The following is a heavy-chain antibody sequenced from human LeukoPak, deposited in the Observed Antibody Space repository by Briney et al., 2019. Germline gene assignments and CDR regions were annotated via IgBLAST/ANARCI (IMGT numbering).Heavy chain of an antibody. CDR1: GGSISSSNW. D-gene: IGHD5-18*01. J-gene: IGHJ4*02. V-gene: IGHV4-4*02. Sequence: SETLSLTCAVSGGSISSSNWWSWVRQPPGKGLEWIGEIYHSGSTNYNPSLKSRVTISVDTSKNQFSLKLSSVTAADTAVYYCASTQVWPNLYFDYWGQGILVTVSS. CDR3: ASTQVWPNLYFDY. CDR2: IYHSGST.